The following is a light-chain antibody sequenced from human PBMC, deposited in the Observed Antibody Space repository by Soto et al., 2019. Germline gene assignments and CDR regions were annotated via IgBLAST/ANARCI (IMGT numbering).Light chain of an antibody. CDR2: DAS. Sequence: EIVLTQSPATLSLSPGERATLSCRASQSVSSYLAWYQQKPGQAPRLLIYDASDRATAIPARFSGSGSGTDFTLTISSLDPEDFALYYCQQRSNWPLTFGGGTKVEFK. V-gene: IGKV3-11*01. J-gene: IGKJ4*01. CDR1: QSVSSY. CDR3: QQRSNWPLT.